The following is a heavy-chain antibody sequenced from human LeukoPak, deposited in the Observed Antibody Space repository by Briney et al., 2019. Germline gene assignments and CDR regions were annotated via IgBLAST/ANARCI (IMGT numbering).Heavy chain of an antibody. CDR2: INHSGST. Sequence: PSETLSLTCTVSGGSISSGGYYWSWIRQHPGKGLEWIGEINHSGSTNYNPSLKSRVTISVDTSKNQFSLKLSSVTAADTAVYYCARGPYYDFWSGYYFDPWGQGTLVTVSS. V-gene: IGHV4-39*07. CDR3: ARGPYYDFWSGYYFDP. J-gene: IGHJ5*02. D-gene: IGHD3-3*01. CDR1: GGSISSGGYY.